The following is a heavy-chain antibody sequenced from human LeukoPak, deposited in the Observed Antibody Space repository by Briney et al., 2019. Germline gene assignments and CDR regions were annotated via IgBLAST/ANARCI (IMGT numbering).Heavy chain of an antibody. D-gene: IGHD4-17*01. Sequence: SETLSLTCAVYGGSFSGYYWSWIRQPPGKGLEWIGEINHSGSTNYNPSLKSRVTISVDTSKSQFSLKLSSVTAADTAVYYCARDYGDYGRYFDYWGQGTLVTVSS. J-gene: IGHJ4*02. CDR3: ARDYGDYGRYFDY. CDR2: INHSGST. CDR1: GGSFSGYY. V-gene: IGHV4-34*01.